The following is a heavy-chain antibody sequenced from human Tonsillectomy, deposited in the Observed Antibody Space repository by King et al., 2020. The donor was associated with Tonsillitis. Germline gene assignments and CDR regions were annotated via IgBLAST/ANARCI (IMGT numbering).Heavy chain of an antibody. CDR3: ARGIAVAVYYFDY. Sequence: VQLVESGAEVKKPGASVKVSCKASGYTFTGYHMHWVRQAPGQGLEWMGWINPNSGATKYAQKFQGRVTMTRDTSISTAYMELSRLRSDDTAVYYCARGIAVAVYYFDYWGQGTLVTVSS. V-gene: IGHV1-2*02. D-gene: IGHD6-19*01. CDR1: GYTFTGYH. J-gene: IGHJ4*02. CDR2: INPNSGAT.